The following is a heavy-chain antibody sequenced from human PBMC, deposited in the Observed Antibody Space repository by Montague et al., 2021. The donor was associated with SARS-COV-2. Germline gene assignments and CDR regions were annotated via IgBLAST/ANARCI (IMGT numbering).Heavy chain of an antibody. CDR3: ARVGRGSSWYEVAFDI. V-gene: IGHV4-59*01. J-gene: IGHJ3*02. D-gene: IGHD6-13*01. CDR1: GGSISRYS. CDR2: IYNSGST. Sequence: ETLSLTCTVSGGSISRYSWTWIRQPPGKGLEWIGYIYNSGSTNYNPSLTSRVTISVDTSKNQFSLRLSSVAAADTAVYYCARVGRGSSWYEVAFDIWGQGTMVTVSS.